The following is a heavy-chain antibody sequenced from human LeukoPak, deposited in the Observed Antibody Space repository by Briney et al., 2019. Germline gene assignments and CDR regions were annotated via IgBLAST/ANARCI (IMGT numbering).Heavy chain of an antibody. V-gene: IGHV4-34*01. Sequence: SETLSLTCAVYGGSFSGYYWSWIRQPPGKGLEWIGEINHSGSTNYNPSLKSRVTISVDTSKNQFSLKLSSVTAADTAVYYCARGKWELHYYYYYYMDVWGKGTTVTVSS. D-gene: IGHD1-26*01. J-gene: IGHJ6*03. CDR3: ARGKWELHYYYYYYMDV. CDR1: GGSFSGYY. CDR2: INHSGST.